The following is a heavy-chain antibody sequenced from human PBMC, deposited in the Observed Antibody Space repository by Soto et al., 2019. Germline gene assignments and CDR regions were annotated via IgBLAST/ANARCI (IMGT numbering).Heavy chain of an antibody. CDR3: ARAQGVRYGSGWYGGEYCFDY. CDR1: GGTFSSYA. D-gene: IGHD6-19*01. CDR2: IIPIFGTA. V-gene: IGHV1-69*06. Sequence: QVQLVQSGAEVKKPGSSVKVSCKASGGTFSSYAISWVRQAPRQGLEWMGGIIPIFGTANYAQKFQGRVTISADKSTSTVYVGLSSLRSGDTAVYYCARAQGVRYGSGWYGGEYCFDYWGQGALVTVSS. J-gene: IGHJ4*02.